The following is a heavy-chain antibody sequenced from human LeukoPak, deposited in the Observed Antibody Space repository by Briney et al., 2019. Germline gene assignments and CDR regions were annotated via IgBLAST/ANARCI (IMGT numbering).Heavy chain of an antibody. Sequence: GGSLRLSCAASGFTFSSYWMSWVRQAPGKGLEWVSSISSSSSYIYYADSVKGRFTISRDNAKNSLYLQMNSLRAEDTAVYYCARGRVGPDFWSGFDPWGQGTLVTVSS. CDR2: ISSSSSYI. J-gene: IGHJ5*02. D-gene: IGHD3-3*01. CDR3: ARGRVGPDFWSGFDP. V-gene: IGHV3-21*01. CDR1: GFTFSSYW.